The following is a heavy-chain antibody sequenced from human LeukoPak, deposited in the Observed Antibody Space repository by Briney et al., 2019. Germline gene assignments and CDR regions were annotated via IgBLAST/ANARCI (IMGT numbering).Heavy chain of an antibody. CDR1: GFKFEDYG. V-gene: IGHV3-20*04. J-gene: IGHJ4*02. D-gene: IGHD5-24*01. CDR2: INWNGGST. CDR3: ARVYGDGYNPFDY. Sequence: GGSLRLSWAASGFKFEDYGMSGGRQAPGKGLEWVSGINWNGGSTGYADSVKGRFTISRDNAKNSLYLQMNSLRAEDTALYYCARVYGDGYNPFDYWGQGTLVTVSS.